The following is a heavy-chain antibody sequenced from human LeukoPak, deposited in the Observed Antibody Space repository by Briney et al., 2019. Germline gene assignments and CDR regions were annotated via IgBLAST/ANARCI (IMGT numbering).Heavy chain of an antibody. J-gene: IGHJ4*02. CDR3: AKQTTGYSGSGVDF. CDR2: ISDSGDRA. V-gene: IGHV3-23*01. CDR1: GFTFSSYA. D-gene: IGHD3-10*01. Sequence: GGSLRLSCAASGFTFSSYAMSWVRQAPGKGLEWVSGISDSGDRAHYADSVKGRFTISRDNSKNTLYLQMNSLRAEDTAVYFCAKQTTGYSGSGVDFWGQGTLVTVSS.